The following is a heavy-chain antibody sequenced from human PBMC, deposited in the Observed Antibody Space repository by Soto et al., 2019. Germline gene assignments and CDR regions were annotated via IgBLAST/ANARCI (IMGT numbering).Heavy chain of an antibody. CDR3: ASWGCSSTSSYTWRDY. Sequence: PGGSLRLSCAASGFTFSSYAMGWVRQAPGKGLEWVSAISGSGGSTYYADSVKGRFTISRDNSKNTLYLQMNSLRAEDTAVYYCASWGCSSTSSYTWRDYWGQGTLVTSPQ. J-gene: IGHJ4*02. D-gene: IGHD2-2*02. V-gene: IGHV3-23*01. CDR1: GFTFSSYA. CDR2: ISGSGGST.